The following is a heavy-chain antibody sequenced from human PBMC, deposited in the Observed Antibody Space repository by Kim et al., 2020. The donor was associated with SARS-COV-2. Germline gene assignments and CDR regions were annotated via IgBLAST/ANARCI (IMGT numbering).Heavy chain of an antibody. V-gene: IGHV3-21*01. CDR3: ARDPYSSSPPGDY. Sequence: GGSLRLSCAASGFIFSSYSMNWVRQAPGKGLEWVSSISSSSSYIYYADSVKGRFTISRDNAKNSLYLQMNSLRAEDTAVYYCARDPYSSSPPGDYWGQGTLVTVSS. J-gene: IGHJ4*02. CDR2: ISSSSSYI. D-gene: IGHD6-13*01. CDR1: GFIFSSYS.